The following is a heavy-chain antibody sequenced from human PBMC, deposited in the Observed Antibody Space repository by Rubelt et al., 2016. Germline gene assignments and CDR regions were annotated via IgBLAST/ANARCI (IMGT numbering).Heavy chain of an antibody. V-gene: IGHV3-48*02. D-gene: IGHD2-15*01. J-gene: IGHJ4*02. Sequence: NWVRQAPGKGLEWVAYISGTGNVIYYADSVKGRFTIFRDTAKNSLYLQMNSLRDEDTAVYYCARDWDGYCSGGSCYDYWGQGTLVTVSS. CDR2: ISGTGNVI. CDR3: ARDWDGYCSGGSCYDY.